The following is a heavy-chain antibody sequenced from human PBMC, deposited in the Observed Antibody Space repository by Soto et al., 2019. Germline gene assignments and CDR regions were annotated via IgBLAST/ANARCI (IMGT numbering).Heavy chain of an antibody. J-gene: IGHJ4*02. Sequence: ASVKVSCKASGGTFSSYTISWVRQAPGQGLEWMGRIIPILGIANYAQKFQGRVTITADKSTSTAYMELSSLRSEDTAVYYCARDPTEYSGHYYFDYWGQGTLVTVSS. D-gene: IGHD5-12*01. CDR3: ARDPTEYSGHYYFDY. CDR2: IIPILGIA. V-gene: IGHV1-69*04. CDR1: GGTFSSYT.